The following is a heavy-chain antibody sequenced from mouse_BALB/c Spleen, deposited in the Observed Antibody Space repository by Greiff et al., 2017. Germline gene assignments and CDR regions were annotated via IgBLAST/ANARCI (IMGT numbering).Heavy chain of an antibody. D-gene: IGHD2-2*01. V-gene: IGHV2-9*02. CDR3: ARDNYGYDPYAMDY. J-gene: IGHJ4*01. CDR1: GFSLTSYG. CDR2: IWAGGST. Sequence: VQGVESGPGLVAPSQSLSITCTVSGFSLTSYGVHWVRQPPGKGLEWLGVIWAGGSTNYNSALMSRLSISKDNSKSQVFLKMNSLQTDDTAMYYCARDNYGYDPYAMDYWGQGTSVTVSS.